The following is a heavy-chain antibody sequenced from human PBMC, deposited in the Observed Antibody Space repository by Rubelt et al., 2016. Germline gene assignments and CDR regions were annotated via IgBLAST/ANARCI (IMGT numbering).Heavy chain of an antibody. CDR3: ARRQQLGPFDY. D-gene: IGHD6-13*01. CDR1: GYSFKRYA. V-gene: IGHV1-18*01. J-gene: IGHJ4*02. Sequence: QVQLVQSGAEVKKPGSSVKVSCKTSGYSFKRYAISWVRQAPGQGLEWMGWISTYNGDTRYAQNFQGRVAMTTDTSTSTAYMELRSLRSDDTAVYYCARRQQLGPFDYWGQGTLVTVSS. CDR2: ISTYNGDT.